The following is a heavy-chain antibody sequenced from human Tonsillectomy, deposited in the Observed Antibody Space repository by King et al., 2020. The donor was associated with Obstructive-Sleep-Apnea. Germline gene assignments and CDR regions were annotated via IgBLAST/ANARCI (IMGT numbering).Heavy chain of an antibody. J-gene: IGHJ3*02. CDR3: ARSDVTGYGGVDI. Sequence: VQLQESGPGLVKPSDTLSLTCAVSGYSISSSNWWGWIRQPPGKGLEWIGYIYYSGTTYYNPSLRSRVTLSVDTSKNQFSLKLSSVTAVDTAVYYWARSDVTGYGGVDIWGQGTMVTVSS. CDR1: GYSISSSNW. CDR2: IYYSGTT. D-gene: IGHD5-12*01. V-gene: IGHV4-28*01.